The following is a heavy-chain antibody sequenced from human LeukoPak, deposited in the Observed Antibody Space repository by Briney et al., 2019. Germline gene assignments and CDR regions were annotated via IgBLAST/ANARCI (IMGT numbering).Heavy chain of an antibody. V-gene: IGHV3-21*04. CDR2: ISYTGTYI. CDR3: VRDRGTYRPIDY. D-gene: IGHD1-26*01. Sequence: GGSLRLTCAASAFSLNAYNMNWVRQAPGKGLEWVSSISYTGTYIYYADSVKGRFTISRDNAQNSLYLQMNSLRAEDTAIYYCVRDRGTYRPIDYWGQGTLVTVSS. J-gene: IGHJ4*02. CDR1: AFSLNAYN.